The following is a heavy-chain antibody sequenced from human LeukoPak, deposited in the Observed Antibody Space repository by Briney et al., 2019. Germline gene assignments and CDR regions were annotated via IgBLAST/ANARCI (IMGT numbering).Heavy chain of an antibody. CDR3: ARVGGADYYDSSGWFDP. CDR1: GYTFTSYY. D-gene: IGHD3-22*01. J-gene: IGHJ5*02. V-gene: IGHV1-46*01. CDR2: INPSGGST. Sequence: ASVKVSCKASGYTFTSYYMHWVRQAPGQGLEWMGIINPSGGSTSYAQKFQGRVTMTTDTSTSTAYMELRSLRSDDTAVYYCARVGGADYYDSSGWFDPWGQGTLVTVPS.